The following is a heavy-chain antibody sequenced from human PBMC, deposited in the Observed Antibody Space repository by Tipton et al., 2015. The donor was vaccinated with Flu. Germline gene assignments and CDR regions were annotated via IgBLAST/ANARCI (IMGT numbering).Heavy chain of an antibody. D-gene: IGHD4-11*01. CDR3: ARDGPDYNGAFDV. Sequence: QLVQSGAELKSPGASVKVSCTTSGYAFTAHYIHWVRQAPGQGLEWMGWINANDNGTRYPQKFQGRVTMTRDTSISTVYMELKRLTSEDTAVYYCARDGPDYNGAFDVWALGTVVTVSS. V-gene: IGHV1-2*02. J-gene: IGHJ3*01. CDR1: GYAFTAHY. CDR2: INANDNGT.